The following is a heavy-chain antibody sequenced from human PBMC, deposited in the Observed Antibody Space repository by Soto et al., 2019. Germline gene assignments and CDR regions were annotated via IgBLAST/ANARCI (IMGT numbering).Heavy chain of an antibody. J-gene: IGHJ6*04. CDR1: GGSISSADYY. V-gene: IGHV4-30-4*01. Sequence: QVQLQESGPGLVKPSQTLSLTCTVSGGSISSADYYWSWVRQPPGQGLEWIGYIYYSGSTFFNPSLKSRVTISKDTSRNQFSLRLNSVTAADTAVYYCARSIVVTIGGMDVWGKGPTVTVSS. D-gene: IGHD5-12*01. CDR2: IYYSGST. CDR3: ARSIVVTIGGMDV.